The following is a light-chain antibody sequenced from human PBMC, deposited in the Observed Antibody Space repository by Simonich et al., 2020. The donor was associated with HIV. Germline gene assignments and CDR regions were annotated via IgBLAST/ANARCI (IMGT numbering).Light chain of an antibody. J-gene: IGKJ2*01. Sequence: AIQLTQSPSSLSASVGDRVTITCRASQGISSALAWYQQKPGKAPKLLIHDASSLESGVPSRFSGSGSGTDFTLTISSLQPEDVATYYCQQFNSYPYTFGQGTKLEIK. CDR2: DAS. V-gene: IGKV1-13*02. CDR1: QGISSA. CDR3: QQFNSYPYT.